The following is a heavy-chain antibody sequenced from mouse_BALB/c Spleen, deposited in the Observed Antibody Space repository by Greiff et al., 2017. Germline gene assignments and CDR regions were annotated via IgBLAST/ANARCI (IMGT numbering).Heavy chain of an antibody. CDR3: ARVGNDAMDY. J-gene: IGHJ4*01. V-gene: IGHV2-9*02. CDR2: LWAGGST. Sequence: VKLVESGPGLVAPSQSLSITCTVSGFSFTSYGVHWVRQPPGKGLVWLGVLWAGGSTNYNSALMSRLSISKDNSKSQVFLKMNSLQTDDTAMYYCARVGNDAMDYWGQGTSVTVSS. D-gene: IGHD2-1*01. CDR1: GFSFTSYG.